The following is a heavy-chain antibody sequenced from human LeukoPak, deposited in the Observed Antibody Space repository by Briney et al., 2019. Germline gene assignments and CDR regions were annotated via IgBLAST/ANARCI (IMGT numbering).Heavy chain of an antibody. D-gene: IGHD6-19*01. CDR1: GGSISSYY. V-gene: IGHV4-59*08. CDR3: ARHERVAGTRRWFDP. Sequence: SETLSLTCTVSGGSISSYYWSWIRQPPGKGLEWIGYIYYSGSTNYNPSLKCRVTISVDTSKNQFSLKLSSVTAADTAVYYCARHERVAGTRRWFDPRGQGTLVTASS. J-gene: IGHJ5*02. CDR2: IYYSGST.